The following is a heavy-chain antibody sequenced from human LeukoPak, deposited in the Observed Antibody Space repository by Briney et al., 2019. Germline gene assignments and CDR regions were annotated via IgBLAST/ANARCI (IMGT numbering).Heavy chain of an antibody. CDR2: ISYDGSNK. V-gene: IGHV3-33*05. D-gene: IGHD3-22*01. Sequence: GGSLRLSCAASGFTFSGYGMHWVRQAPGKGLEWVAVISYDGSNKYYADSVKGRFTISRDNSKNTLYLQMNSLRAEDTAVYYCARNYYDSSGYYYPQHWGQGTLVTVSS. CDR3: ARNYYDSSGYYYPQH. CDR1: GFTFSGYG. J-gene: IGHJ1*01.